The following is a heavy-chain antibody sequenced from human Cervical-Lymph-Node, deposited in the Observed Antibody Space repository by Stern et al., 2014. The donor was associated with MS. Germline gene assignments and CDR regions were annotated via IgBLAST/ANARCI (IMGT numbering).Heavy chain of an antibody. CDR3: ARDGGYQFDY. J-gene: IGHJ4*02. V-gene: IGHV4-61*02. CDR1: GGSISSGSYY. CDR2: IYTSGST. Sequence: QVQLQESGPGLVKPSQTLSLTCTVSGGSISSGSYYWSWIRQPAGKGLEWIGRIYTSGSTNSNPSLKSRVTTSVDTSTNQFSLTLGSVAAADTAVYYCARDGGYQFDYWGQGTLVTVSS. D-gene: IGHD5-12*01.